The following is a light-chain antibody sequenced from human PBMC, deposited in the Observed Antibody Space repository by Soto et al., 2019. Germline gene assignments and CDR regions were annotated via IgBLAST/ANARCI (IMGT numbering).Light chain of an antibody. CDR2: GAS. V-gene: IGKV3-20*01. J-gene: IGKJ1*01. CDR1: QSVSSSY. Sequence: EIVLTQSPGTLSLSPRERATLSCRASQSVSSSYLAWYQHKPGQAPRLLIYGASSRAPGIPDRFSGSGSGTDFTLTISRLEPEDVAVYDCQQYAASPRTFGQGTQVEVK. CDR3: QQYAASPRT.